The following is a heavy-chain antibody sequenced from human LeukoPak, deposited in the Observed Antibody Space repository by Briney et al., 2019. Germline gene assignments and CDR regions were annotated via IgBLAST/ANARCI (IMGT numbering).Heavy chain of an antibody. CDR3: ARDTLVTSTEDWYFDL. CDR1: GGSISSYY. CDR2: VYYSGNT. V-gene: IGHV4-59*01. J-gene: IGHJ2*01. D-gene: IGHD4-11*01. Sequence: SATLSLTCTVSGGSISSYYWSWIRPPPGKGLEWIGYVYYSGNTNYNPSLKSRVIISVDTSKNQFSLKLSSVTAADTAVYYCARDTLVTSTEDWYFDLWGRGTLVTVSS.